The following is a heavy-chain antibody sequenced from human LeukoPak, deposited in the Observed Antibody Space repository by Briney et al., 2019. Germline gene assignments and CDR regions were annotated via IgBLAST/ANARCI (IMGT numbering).Heavy chain of an antibody. CDR2: INHSGST. D-gene: IGHD3-22*01. CDR1: GGSFSGYY. V-gene: IGHV4-34*01. CDR3: ARGHYYDSSGYYYVLYYFDY. J-gene: IGHJ4*02. Sequence: SETLSLTCAVYGGSFSGYYWSWIRQPPGKGLEWIGEINHSGSTNYNPSLKSRVTIPVDTSKNQFSLKLSSVTAADTAVYYCARGHYYDSSGYYYVLYYFDYWGQGTLVTVSS.